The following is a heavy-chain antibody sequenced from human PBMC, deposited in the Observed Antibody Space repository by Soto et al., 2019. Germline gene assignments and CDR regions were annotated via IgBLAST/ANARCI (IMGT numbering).Heavy chain of an antibody. CDR3: ARVSVSSYHFDS. Sequence: PGGSLRLSCAASGFTISSYWMHWVRQAPGKGLVWVSRINPDGSSTSYADSVKGRFTISRDNAKNTLYLQMNSLRDEDTAVYYCARVSVSSYHFDSWGQGTLVTVS. V-gene: IGHV3-74*01. CDR1: GFTISSYW. D-gene: IGHD6-6*01. J-gene: IGHJ4*02. CDR2: INPDGSST.